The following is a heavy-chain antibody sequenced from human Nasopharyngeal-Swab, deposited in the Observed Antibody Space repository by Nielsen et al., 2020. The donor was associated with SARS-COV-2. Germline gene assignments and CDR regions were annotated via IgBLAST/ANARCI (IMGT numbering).Heavy chain of an antibody. Sequence: GSLRLPCAVSGGSIRSNNWWSWVRQPPGKGLEWIGEIYHSGSTNYNPSLKSRVTISVDTSKNQFSLKLSSVTAADTAVYYCARGPITYYYDSSGYPDWYFDLWGRGTLVTVSS. V-gene: IGHV4-4*02. CDR1: GGSIRSNNW. J-gene: IGHJ2*01. CDR3: ARGPITYYYDSSGYPDWYFDL. CDR2: IYHSGST. D-gene: IGHD3-22*01.